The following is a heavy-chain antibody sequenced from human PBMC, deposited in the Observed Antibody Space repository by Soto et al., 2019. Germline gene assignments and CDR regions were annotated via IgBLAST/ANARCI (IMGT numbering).Heavy chain of an antibody. V-gene: IGHV3-30*18. CDR2: ISYDGSNK. CDR3: AKGPHIVVVPAHFDY. J-gene: IGHJ4*02. Sequence: GGSLRLSCAASGFTFSSYGMHWVRQAPGKGLEWVAVISYDGSNKYYADSVKGRFTISRDNSKNTLYLQMNSLRAEDTAVYYCAKGPHIVVVPAHFDYWGQGTLVTVSS. D-gene: IGHD2-2*01. CDR1: GFTFSSYG.